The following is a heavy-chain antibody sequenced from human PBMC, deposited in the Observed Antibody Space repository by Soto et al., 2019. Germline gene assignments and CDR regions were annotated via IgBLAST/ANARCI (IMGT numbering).Heavy chain of an antibody. V-gene: IGHV4-59*01. CDR1: GGSISSYY. Sequence: QVQLQESGPGLVKPSETLSLTCTVSGGSISSYYWSWIRQPPGKGLEWIGYIYYSGSTNYNPSLKSRVTISVDTSKNQLSLKLSSVTAADTAVYYCARVGDKDWFDPWGQGTLVTVSS. CDR3: ARVGDKDWFDP. J-gene: IGHJ5*02. CDR2: IYYSGST.